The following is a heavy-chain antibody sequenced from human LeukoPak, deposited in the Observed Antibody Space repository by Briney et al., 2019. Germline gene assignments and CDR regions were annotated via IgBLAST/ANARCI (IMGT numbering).Heavy chain of an antibody. Sequence: SETLSLTCTVSGDSISSGDYYWSWIRQPAGKGLEWIGRISSSGSTNYNPSLKSRVTISVDTSKNQFSLKLSSVTAADTAVYYCACDGFDYWGQGTLVTVSS. CDR1: GDSISSGDYY. CDR3: ACDGFDY. J-gene: IGHJ4*02. V-gene: IGHV4-61*02. CDR2: ISSSGST.